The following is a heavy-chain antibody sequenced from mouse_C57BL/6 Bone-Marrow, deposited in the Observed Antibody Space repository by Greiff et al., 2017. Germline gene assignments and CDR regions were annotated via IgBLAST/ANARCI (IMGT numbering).Heavy chain of an antibody. D-gene: IGHD1-2*01. J-gene: IGHJ3*01. CDR2: IDPSDSET. V-gene: IGHV1-52*01. CDR3: ARHYYGGFAY. CDR1: GYTFTSYW. Sequence: QVQLQQPGAELVRPGSSVKLSCKASGYTFTSYWMHWVKQRPIQGLEWIGNIDPSDSETHYNQKFKDKATLTVDKASSTAYMQLSSLTSEDSAVYYCARHYYGGFAYWGQGTLVTVSA.